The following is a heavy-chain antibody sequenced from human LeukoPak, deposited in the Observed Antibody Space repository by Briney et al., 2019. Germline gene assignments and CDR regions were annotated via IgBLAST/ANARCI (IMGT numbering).Heavy chain of an antibody. V-gene: IGHV4-38-2*01. CDR1: GYSISSGYY. Sequence: SETLSLTCAVSGYSISSGYYWGWIRQPPGKGLEWIGSIYHSGSTYYNPSLKSRVTISVDTSKNQFSLKLSSVTAADTAVYYCARGVVGVVAAIRGAFDIWGQGTMATVSS. J-gene: IGHJ3*02. D-gene: IGHD2-15*01. CDR3: ARGVVGVVAAIRGAFDI. CDR2: IYHSGST.